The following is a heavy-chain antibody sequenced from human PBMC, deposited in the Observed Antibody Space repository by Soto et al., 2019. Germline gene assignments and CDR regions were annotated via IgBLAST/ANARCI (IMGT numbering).Heavy chain of an antibody. D-gene: IGHD1-26*01. Sequence: QVQLVQSGGGVVQPGRSLRLSCAASGFNFNTYFMHWVRQAPGQGLEWVAMIFPNGRDKEYADSVKGRFTISTDNSNTRMYLLLDSLRPEYTAVYYCARDDAHGSNCDLASWGQGARVSVSS. CDR3: ARDDAHGSNCDLAS. CDR2: IFPNGRDK. J-gene: IGHJ4*02. V-gene: IGHV3-30*13. CDR1: GFNFNTYF.